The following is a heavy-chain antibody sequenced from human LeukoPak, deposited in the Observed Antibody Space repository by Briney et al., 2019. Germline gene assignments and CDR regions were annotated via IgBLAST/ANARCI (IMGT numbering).Heavy chain of an antibody. CDR1: GGSISSTNW. D-gene: IGHD3-3*01. J-gene: IGHJ4*01. CDR2: IYHSGST. CDR3: IGNGYYSLEY. Sequence: SGTLSLTCVVSGGSISSTNWWSWVRQPPGQGLEWIGEIYHSGSTNYNPSLKSRVIISVDKSKNQFSLKLSSVTAADTAVYYCIGNGYYSLEYWGQEPWSPSPQ. V-gene: IGHV4-4*02.